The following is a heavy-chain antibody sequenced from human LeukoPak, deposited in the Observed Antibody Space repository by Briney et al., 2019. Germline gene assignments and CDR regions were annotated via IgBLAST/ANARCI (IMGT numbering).Heavy chain of an antibody. CDR3: ARDRTRSFDP. Sequence: SVNVSCKASGHTFTGYYMHWLRPAPGQGLEWMGWINPNSGGTNYAQKLQGRVIITRHTSISPAYIELSRLRSDATAVYYSARDRTRSFDPWGQGTLVTVSS. D-gene: IGHD3/OR15-3a*01. CDR2: INPNSGGT. CDR1: GHTFTGYY. J-gene: IGHJ5*02. V-gene: IGHV1-2*02.